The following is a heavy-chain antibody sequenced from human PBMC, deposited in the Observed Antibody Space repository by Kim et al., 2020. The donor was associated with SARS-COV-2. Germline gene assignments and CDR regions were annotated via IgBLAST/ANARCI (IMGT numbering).Heavy chain of an antibody. CDR1: GFTFSHYW. D-gene: IGHD1-1*01. Sequence: GGSLRLSCSASGFTFSHYWLHWVRQAPGKGLVWVSRINGDGSYTNYADSVKGRFTISRDNVKDTFYLQMNGLTAEDTALYYCARGLTGTTGDEAFDIWGQGTMVTVSS. J-gene: IGHJ3*02. V-gene: IGHV3-74*01. CDR2: INGDGSYT. CDR3: ARGLTGTTGDEAFDI.